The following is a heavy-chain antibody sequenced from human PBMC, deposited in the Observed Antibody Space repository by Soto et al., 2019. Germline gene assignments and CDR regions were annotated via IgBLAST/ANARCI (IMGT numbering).Heavy chain of an antibody. CDR1: GFTFSSYD. CDR3: ATEREVGNFLWFGSTDNCYYGMDV. CDR2: IWYNGSTI. V-gene: IGHV3-33*03. J-gene: IGHJ6*02. Sequence: GGSLRLSCAASGFTFSSYDMRWIRQAPGKGLEWVADIWYNGSTIYYADSVNGRFTISRDNSKNTLYLQMNSLRGENTAVYSCATEREVGNFLWFGSTDNCYYGMDVWGQGTPVTVSS. D-gene: IGHD3-10*01.